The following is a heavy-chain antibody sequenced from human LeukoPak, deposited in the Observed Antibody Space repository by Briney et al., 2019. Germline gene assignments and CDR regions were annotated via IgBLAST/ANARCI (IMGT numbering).Heavy chain of an antibody. Sequence: GWSLRLSCAASGFTFSSYEMNWVRQAPGKGLEWVSYISSSGSTIYYADSVKGRFTVSRDNAKNSLYLQINSLRAEDTAVYYCAKLGTYSFDYWGQGTLVTVSS. D-gene: IGHD1-26*01. CDR2: ISSSGSTI. CDR3: AKLGTYSFDY. J-gene: IGHJ4*02. CDR1: GFTFSSYE. V-gene: IGHV3-48*03.